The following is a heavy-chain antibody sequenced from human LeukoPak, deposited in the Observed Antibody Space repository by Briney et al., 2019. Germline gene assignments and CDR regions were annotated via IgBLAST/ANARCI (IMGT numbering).Heavy chain of an antibody. J-gene: IGHJ4*02. Sequence: ASVKVSCKASGYTFTSYGISWVRQAPGQGLEWMGWISAYNGNTNYAQKLQGRVTMTTDTSTSTAYMELRSLRSDDTAVYYCARESYPPGIAAAGTPDYWGQGTLVTVSS. V-gene: IGHV1-18*01. CDR1: GYTFTSYG. D-gene: IGHD6-13*01. CDR3: ARESYPPGIAAAGTPDY. CDR2: ISAYNGNT.